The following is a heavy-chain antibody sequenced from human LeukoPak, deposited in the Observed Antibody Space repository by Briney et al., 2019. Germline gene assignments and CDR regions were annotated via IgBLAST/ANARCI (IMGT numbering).Heavy chain of an antibody. V-gene: IGHV3-9*01. J-gene: IGHJ3*02. Sequence: GGSLRLSCAASGFTFDDYAMHWVRQAPGKGLEWVSGISWNSGSIGYADSVKGRFTISRDNAKNSLYLQMNSLRAEDTALYYCAKVAAPRYSYDPDDIWGQGTMVTVSS. CDR2: ISWNSGSI. CDR1: GFTFDDYA. D-gene: IGHD5-18*01. CDR3: AKVAAPRYSYDPDDI.